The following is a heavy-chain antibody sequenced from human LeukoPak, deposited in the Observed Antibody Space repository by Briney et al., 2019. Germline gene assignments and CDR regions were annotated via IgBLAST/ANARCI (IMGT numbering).Heavy chain of an antibody. J-gene: IGHJ5*02. D-gene: IGHD1-26*01. CDR3: ARARGGSYP. Sequence: SETLSLTCTVSGYSISSGYYWGWIRQPPGKGLEWIGSIYHSGSTYYNPSLKSRVTISVDTSKNQFSLKLSSVTAADTAAYYCARARGGSYPWGQGTLVTVSS. V-gene: IGHV4-38-2*02. CDR2: IYHSGST. CDR1: GYSISSGYY.